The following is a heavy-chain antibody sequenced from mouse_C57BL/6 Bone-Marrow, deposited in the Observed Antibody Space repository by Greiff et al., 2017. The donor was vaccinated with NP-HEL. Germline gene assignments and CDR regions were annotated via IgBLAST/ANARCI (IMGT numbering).Heavy chain of an antibody. Sequence: EVQVVESGGDLVKPGGSLKLSCAASGFTFSSYGMSWVRQTPDKRLEWVATISSGGSYTYYPDSVKGRFTISRENAKNTLYLQMSSLKSEDTAMYYCASHYGSSPFAYWGQGTLVTVSA. J-gene: IGHJ3*01. CDR2: ISSGGSYT. D-gene: IGHD1-1*01. CDR1: GFTFSSYG. CDR3: ASHYGSSPFAY. V-gene: IGHV5-6*01.